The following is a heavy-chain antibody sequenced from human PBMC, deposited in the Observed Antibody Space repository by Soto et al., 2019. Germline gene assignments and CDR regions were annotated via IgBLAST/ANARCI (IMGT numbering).Heavy chain of an antibody. CDR1: GGSISSYY. Sequence: SETLSLTCTVSGGSISSYYWAWTRQPPGKGLEWIGTIYYSGSTYYNPSLESRVTISVDTPKNKFFLKLSSVTAADTAVYYCARHRGDYWTDLDYWGQGTQVTVSS. D-gene: IGHD3-3*01. J-gene: IGHJ4*02. CDR2: IYYSGST. CDR3: ARHRGDYWTDLDY. V-gene: IGHV4-39*01.